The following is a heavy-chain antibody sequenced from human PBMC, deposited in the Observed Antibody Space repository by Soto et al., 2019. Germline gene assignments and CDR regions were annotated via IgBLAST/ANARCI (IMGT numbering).Heavy chain of an antibody. CDR1: GGTFSSYT. V-gene: IGHV1-69*08. J-gene: IGHJ3*02. Sequence: QVQLVQSGAEVKKPGSSVKVSCKASGGTFSSYTISWVRQAPGQGLEWMGRIIPILGIANYAQKFQGRVTITADKSTSTAYMELSSLRSEDTAVYYCARDKGENDHILTGYYAFDIWGQGTMVTVSS. CDR3: ARDKGENDHILTGYYAFDI. D-gene: IGHD3-9*01. CDR2: IIPILGIA.